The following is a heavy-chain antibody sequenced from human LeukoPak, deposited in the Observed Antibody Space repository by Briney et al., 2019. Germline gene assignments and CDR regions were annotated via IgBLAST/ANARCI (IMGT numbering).Heavy chain of an antibody. CDR3: ARRSGGSWGPFDY. Sequence: SETLSLTRTVSGGSISSSSYYWGWIRQPPGKGLEWIGSIYYSGSTYYNPSLKSRVTISVDTSKNQFSLKLSSVTAADTAVYYCARRSGGSWGPFDYWGQGTLVTVSS. D-gene: IGHD2-15*01. CDR1: GGSISSSSYY. CDR2: IYYSGST. V-gene: IGHV4-39*07. J-gene: IGHJ4*02.